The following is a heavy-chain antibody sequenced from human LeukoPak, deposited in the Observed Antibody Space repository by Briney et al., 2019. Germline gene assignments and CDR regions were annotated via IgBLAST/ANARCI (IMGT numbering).Heavy chain of an antibody. CDR3: AKVQAGSFDY. J-gene: IGHJ4*02. V-gene: IGHV3-23*01. D-gene: IGHD6-19*01. CDR1: GFTFSSFA. Sequence: HAGGSLRLSCAASGFTFSSFAMTWVRQAPGKGLEWVSGISGSGGITYYADSVKGRFTISRDNSKNTLYLQMNSLRAEDTAVYYCAKVQAGSFDYWGQGTLVTVSS. CDR2: ISGSGGIT.